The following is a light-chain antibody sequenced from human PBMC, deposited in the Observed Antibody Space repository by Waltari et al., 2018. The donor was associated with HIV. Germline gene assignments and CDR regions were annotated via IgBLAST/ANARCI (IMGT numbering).Light chain of an antibody. Sequence: DIQLTQSPSTLSASVGDRVTITCRASQSVSSWLAWYQQKPGKAPKLLIYKASSLENGVPVRFGGRGSGTEFTLTISSLQPDDFATYYCQQYDVFSTFGQGTRLEIK. V-gene: IGKV1-5*03. CDR1: QSVSSW. CDR2: KAS. J-gene: IGKJ2*01. CDR3: QQYDVFST.